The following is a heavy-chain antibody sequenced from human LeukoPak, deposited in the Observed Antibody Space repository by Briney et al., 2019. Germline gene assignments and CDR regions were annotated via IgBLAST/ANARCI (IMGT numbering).Heavy chain of an antibody. CDR2: ISSSSSYI. D-gene: IGHD4-17*01. CDR3: ARGRLDYGDYLNWFDP. CDR1: GFRFSTYS. V-gene: IGHV3-21*01. J-gene: IGHJ5*02. Sequence: PGRSLRLSCAASGFRFSTYSMNWVRQAPGKGLEWVSSISSSSSYIYYADSVKGRFTISRDNAKNSLYLQMNSLRAEDTAVYYCARGRLDYGDYLNWFDPWGQGTLVTVSS.